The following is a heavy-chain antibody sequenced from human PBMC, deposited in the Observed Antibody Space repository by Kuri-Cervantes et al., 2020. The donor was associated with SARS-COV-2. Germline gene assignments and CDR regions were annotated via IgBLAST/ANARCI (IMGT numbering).Heavy chain of an antibody. CDR3: AIPIQTGGYYYYGMDV. V-gene: IGHV1-18*01. J-gene: IGHJ6*02. Sequence: ASVKVSCRASGYTFTSYGISWVRQAPGQGLEWMGWISAYNGNTNYAQKLQGWVTMTRDTSISTAYMELSRLRSDDTAVYYCAIPIQTGGYYYYGMDVWGQGTTVTVSS. D-gene: IGHD5-18*01. CDR2: ISAYNGNT. CDR1: GYTFTSYG.